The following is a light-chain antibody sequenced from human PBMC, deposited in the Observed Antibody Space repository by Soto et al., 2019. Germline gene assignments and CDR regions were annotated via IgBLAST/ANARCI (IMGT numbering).Light chain of an antibody. V-gene: IGKV1-39*01. CDR3: QHSLSTPPT. CDR1: QRISSY. CDR2: DAS. Sequence: DIPMTHSPSSLAASVGDRVTITCRASQRISSYLNWYQQKPGKAPKLLIYDASTLQTGVPSRFSGSGSGTHFTLTISSLQPEDFAHDYCQHSLSTPPTFGQGTKAEIK. J-gene: IGKJ1*01.